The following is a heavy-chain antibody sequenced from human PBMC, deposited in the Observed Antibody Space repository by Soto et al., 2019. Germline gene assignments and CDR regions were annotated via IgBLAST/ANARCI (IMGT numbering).Heavy chain of an antibody. CDR2: MYHSGST. Sequence: LTCVVSGGSISSTYYSWNWIRQPPGKGLEWIGCMYHSGSTYYNPSLKSRVTISLDRSKNQFSLNLNSVTAADTAVYYCAREYTSAWHRWFDPWGQGTLVTVSS. V-gene: IGHV4-30-2*01. CDR3: AREYTSAWHRWFDP. CDR1: GGSISSTYYS. D-gene: IGHD6-19*01. J-gene: IGHJ5*02.